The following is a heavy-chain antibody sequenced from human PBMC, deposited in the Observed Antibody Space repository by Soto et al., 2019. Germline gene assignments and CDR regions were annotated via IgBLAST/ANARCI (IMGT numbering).Heavy chain of an antibody. J-gene: IGHJ6*02. CDR3: ARGRGHIVVVVAATLYYYGMDV. CDR2: IIPIFGTA. Sequence: ASVKVSCKASGGTFSGYAISWVRQAPGQGLEWMGGIIPIFGTANYAQKFQGRVTITADKSTSTAYMELSSLRSEDTAVYYCARGRGHIVVVVAATLYYYGMDVWGQGTTVTVSS. D-gene: IGHD2-15*01. V-gene: IGHV1-69*06. CDR1: GGTFSGYA.